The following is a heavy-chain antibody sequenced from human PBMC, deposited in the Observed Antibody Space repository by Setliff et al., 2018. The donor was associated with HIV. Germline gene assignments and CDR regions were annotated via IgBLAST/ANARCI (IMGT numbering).Heavy chain of an antibody. D-gene: IGHD1-1*01. CDR2: ITDDNRDT. CDR3: VRDEKRAAGGTLYYFDL. Sequence: ASVKLSCKASGYMFGPYGFSWVRQVPGQRPEWMGWITDDNRDTHSARNFQGRITLTTDISSTTAYMELGSLTSDDTAVYYCVRDEKRAAGGTLYYFDLWGQGTLVTVSS. J-gene: IGHJ4*02. V-gene: IGHV1-18*01. CDR1: GYMFGPYG.